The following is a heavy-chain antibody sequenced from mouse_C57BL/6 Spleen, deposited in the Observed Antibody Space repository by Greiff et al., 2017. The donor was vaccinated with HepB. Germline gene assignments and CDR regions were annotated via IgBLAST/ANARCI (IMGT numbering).Heavy chain of an antibody. J-gene: IGHJ2*01. CDR3: ARMGLGPLDY. CDR2: INPSSGYT. CDR1: GYTFTSYT. D-gene: IGHD2-3*01. V-gene: IGHV1-4*01. Sequence: VQLQQSGAELARPGASVKMSCKASGYTFTSYTMHWVKQRPGQGLEWIGYINPSSGYTKYNQKFKDKATLTADKSSSKAYMQLSSLTSEDSAVYYCARMGLGPLDYWGQGTTLTVSS.